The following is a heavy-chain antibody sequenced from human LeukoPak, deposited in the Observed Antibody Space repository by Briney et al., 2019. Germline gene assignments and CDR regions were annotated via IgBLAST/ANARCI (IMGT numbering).Heavy chain of an antibody. CDR2: ISGTGGST. V-gene: IGHV3-23*01. CDR1: GFTFSTYA. CDR3: AKDADSSSWYYFDY. Sequence: GGSLRLSCAASGFTFSTYAMTWVRQAPGKGLEWVSLISGTGGSTYYADSVKGRFTISRDNSKNTLYLQMNSLRAEGTAVYYCAKDADSSSWYYFDYWGQGTLVTVSS. J-gene: IGHJ4*02. D-gene: IGHD6-13*01.